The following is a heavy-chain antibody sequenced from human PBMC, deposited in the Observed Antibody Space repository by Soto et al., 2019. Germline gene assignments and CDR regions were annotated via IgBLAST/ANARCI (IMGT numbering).Heavy chain of an antibody. J-gene: IGHJ5*02. D-gene: IGHD6-13*01. CDR1: GYTFTSYD. V-gene: IGHV1-8*01. Sequence: QVQLVQSGAEVKKPGASVKVSCKASGYTFTSYDINWVRQATGQGLEWMGWMNPNSGNTGYAQKFQGRVTMTRSTSISTAYMELSSLRSEDTAVYYCARERQGIAAAGTSWFDPWGQGTLVTVSS. CDR2: MNPNSGNT. CDR3: ARERQGIAAAGTSWFDP.